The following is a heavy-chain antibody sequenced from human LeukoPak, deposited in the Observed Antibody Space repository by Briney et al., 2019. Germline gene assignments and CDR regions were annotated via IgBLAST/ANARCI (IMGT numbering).Heavy chain of an antibody. D-gene: IGHD5-18*01. V-gene: IGHV4-59*01. CDR2: IYYSGST. Sequence: SETLSLTCTVSGGSISSYYWSWIRQPPGKGLEWIGYIYYSGSTNYNPSLKSRVTISVDTSKNQFSLKLSSVTAADTAVYYCASTSGYSYGYLYFDCWGQGTLVTVSS. J-gene: IGHJ4*02. CDR1: GGSISSYY. CDR3: ASTSGYSYGYLYFDC.